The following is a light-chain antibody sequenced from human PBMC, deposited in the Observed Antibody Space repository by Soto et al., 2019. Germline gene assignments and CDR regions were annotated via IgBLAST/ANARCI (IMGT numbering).Light chain of an antibody. J-gene: IGKJ1*01. V-gene: IGKV3-20*01. Sequence: EIVLTQSPGTLSLSPGERATLSCRASQSVSSCYLAWYQQKPGQAPRLLIYGASSRATGIPDRFSGSGSGTDFTLTISRLEPEDFAVYYCQQYGSSSWTFGQGTKVDIK. CDR1: QSVSSCY. CDR3: QQYGSSSWT. CDR2: GAS.